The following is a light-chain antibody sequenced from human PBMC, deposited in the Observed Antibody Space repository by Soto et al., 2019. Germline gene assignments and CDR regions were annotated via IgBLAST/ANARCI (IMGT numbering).Light chain of an antibody. J-gene: IGKJ5*01. Sequence: EVVLTQSPGTLSLSPGEPSTRSCGATQTLSRSWLAWYQHKPGQAPRLLVSGASRRATGITDRFSGGGAGTDFTLTISRLEPEDSGLYYCQPYDRPPITVGQGTRLEIK. V-gene: IGKV3-20*01. CDR1: QTLSRSW. CDR2: GAS. CDR3: QPYDRPPIT.